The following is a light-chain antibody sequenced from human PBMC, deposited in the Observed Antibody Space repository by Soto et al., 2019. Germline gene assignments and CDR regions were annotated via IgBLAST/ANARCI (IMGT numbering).Light chain of an antibody. CDR1: QSVSTN. Sequence: IVLTQSPATLSVSPGERATLSCRASQSVSTNLAWYQQKPGQAPRLLIYGASTRAANIPARFSGSGSGTEFTLTIDSLQPDDFATYYCQQNNFYFGRGTKVDIK. CDR2: GAS. V-gene: IGKV3-15*01. CDR3: QQNNFY. J-gene: IGKJ3*01.